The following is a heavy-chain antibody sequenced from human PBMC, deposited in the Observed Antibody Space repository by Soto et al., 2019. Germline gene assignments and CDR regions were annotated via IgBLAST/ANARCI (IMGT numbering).Heavy chain of an antibody. J-gene: IGHJ6*02. CDR2: INPNSGGT. V-gene: IGHV1-2*04. CDR3: ARDVATMVRGYYYYYGMDV. D-gene: IGHD3-10*01. CDR1: GYTFTGYY. Sequence: GASVKVSCKASGYTFTGYYMHWVRQAPGQGLEWMGWINPNSGGTNYAQKFQGWVTMTRDTSISTAYMELSRLRSDDTAVYYCARDVATMVRGYYYYYGMDVWGQGTTVTVSS.